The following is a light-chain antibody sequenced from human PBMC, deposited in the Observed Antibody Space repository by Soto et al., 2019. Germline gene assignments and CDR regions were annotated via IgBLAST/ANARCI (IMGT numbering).Light chain of an antibody. V-gene: IGLV2-11*01. Sequence: QSLLAQPRSVSGSPGQSVTISCTGTSSDVGGSDYVSWCQHHPGKAPKLVIYDVTKRPPGVPDRFSGSKSGNTASLTISGLQAEDEADYYCASYAGYYVFGTGTKVTVL. J-gene: IGLJ1*01. CDR3: ASYAGYYV. CDR1: SSDVGGSDY. CDR2: DVT.